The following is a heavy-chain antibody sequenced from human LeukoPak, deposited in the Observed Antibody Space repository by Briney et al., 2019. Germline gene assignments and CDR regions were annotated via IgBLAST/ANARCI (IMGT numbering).Heavy chain of an antibody. V-gene: IGHV4-34*01. CDR1: SGSFSGYY. J-gene: IGHJ3*02. Sequence: SETLSFTCAVYSGSFSGYYWSWIRQPPGKGLEWIGEINHSGSTNYNPSLKSRVTISVDTSKNQFSLKLSSVTAADTAVYYCASLWSDSSGSDAFDIWGQGTMVTVSS. CDR2: INHSGST. D-gene: IGHD3-22*01. CDR3: ASLWSDSSGSDAFDI.